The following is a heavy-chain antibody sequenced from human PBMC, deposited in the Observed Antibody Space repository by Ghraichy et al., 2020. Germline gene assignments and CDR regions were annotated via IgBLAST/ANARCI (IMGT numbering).Heavy chain of an antibody. J-gene: IGHJ4*02. Sequence: ASVKVSCKASGYTFTGYYMHWVRQAPGQGLEWMGWINPNSGGTNYAQKFQGWVTMTRDTSISTAYMELSRLRSDDTAVYYCARELPIAAAGFDYWGQGTLVTVSS. D-gene: IGHD6-13*01. CDR2: INPNSGGT. V-gene: IGHV1-2*04. CDR3: ARELPIAAAGFDY. CDR1: GYTFTGYY.